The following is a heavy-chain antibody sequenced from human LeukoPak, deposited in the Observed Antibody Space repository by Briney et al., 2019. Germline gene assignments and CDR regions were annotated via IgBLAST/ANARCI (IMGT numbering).Heavy chain of an antibody. J-gene: IGHJ3*02. CDR1: VGSIRSYY. D-gene: IGHD5-18*01. CDR3: ARAGRGYSYGFRAFDI. V-gene: IGHV4-59*08. CDR2: IYYSGST. Sequence: SETLSLTCTVSVGSIRSYYWSWIRQPPGKGLEWIGYIYYSGSTNYNPSLKSRVTISVDTSKNQFSLKLSSVTAADTAVYYCARAGRGYSYGFRAFDIWGQGTMVTVSS.